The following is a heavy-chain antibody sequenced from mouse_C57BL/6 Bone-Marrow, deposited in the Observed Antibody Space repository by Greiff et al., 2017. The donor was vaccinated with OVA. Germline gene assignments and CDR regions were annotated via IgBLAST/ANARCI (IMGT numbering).Heavy chain of an antibody. J-gene: IGHJ4*01. V-gene: IGHV5-17*01. Sequence: EVQVVESGGGLVKPGGSLKLSCAASGFTFSDYGMHWVRQAPEKGLEWVAYISSGSSTIYYADTVKGRFTISRDNAKNTLFLQMTSLRSEDTAMYYCARRITTVVDYYAMDYWGQGTSVTVSS. D-gene: IGHD1-1*01. CDR3: ARRITTVVDYYAMDY. CDR1: GFTFSDYG. CDR2: ISSGSSTI.